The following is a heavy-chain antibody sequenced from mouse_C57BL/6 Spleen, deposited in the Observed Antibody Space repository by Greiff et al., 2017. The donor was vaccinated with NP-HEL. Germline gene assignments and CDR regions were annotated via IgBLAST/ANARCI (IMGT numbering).Heavy chain of an antibody. J-gene: IGHJ3*01. CDR1: GYSFTSYY. CDR2: IYPGSGNT. D-gene: IGHD1-1*01. CDR3: ARSYGSSPWFAY. V-gene: IGHV1-66*01. Sequence: VKLQQSGPELVKPGASVKISCKASGYSFTSYYIHWVKQRPGQGLEWIGWIYPGSGNTKYNEKFKGKATLTADTSSSTAYMQLSSLTSEDSAVYYCARSYGSSPWFAYWGQGTLVTVSA.